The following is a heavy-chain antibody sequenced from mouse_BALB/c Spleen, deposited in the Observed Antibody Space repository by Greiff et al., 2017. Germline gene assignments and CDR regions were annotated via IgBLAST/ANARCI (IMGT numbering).Heavy chain of an antibody. V-gene: IGHV1-87*01. Sequence: VQLQQSGAELARPGASVKLSCKASGYTFTSYWMQWVKQRPGQGLEWIGAIYPGDGDTRYTQKFKGKATLTADKSSSTAYMQLSSLASEDSAVYYCARRMDYWGQGTSVTVSS. CDR3: ARRMDY. CDR1: GYTFTSYW. CDR2: IYPGDGDT. J-gene: IGHJ4*01.